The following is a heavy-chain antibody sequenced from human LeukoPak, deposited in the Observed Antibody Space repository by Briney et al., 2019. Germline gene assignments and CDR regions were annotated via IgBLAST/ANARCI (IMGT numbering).Heavy chain of an antibody. Sequence: SVKVSCKASGGTFSSYAISWVRQAPGQGLEWMGGIIPIFGTANYAQKFQGRVTITADKSTSTAYMELSSLRSEDTAVYYCASNSRDGYKALLYWGQGTLVTVSS. D-gene: IGHD5-24*01. J-gene: IGHJ4*02. CDR3: ASNSRDGYKALLY. CDR1: GGTFSSYA. V-gene: IGHV1-69*06. CDR2: IIPIFGTA.